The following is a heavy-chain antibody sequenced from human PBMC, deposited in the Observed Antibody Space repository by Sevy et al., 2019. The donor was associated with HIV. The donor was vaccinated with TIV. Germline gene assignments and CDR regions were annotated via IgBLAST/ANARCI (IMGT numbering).Heavy chain of an antibody. Sequence: GGSLRLSCVGSGFTFSTYTMHWVRQAPGKGLEWLSSISRDRRTIYYADSLKGRFTISRYNAKNSLYLQMNSLRDEDTAVYYCAREAYYYDSREENWFDPWGQGTLVTVSS. J-gene: IGHJ5*02. CDR1: GFTFSTYT. CDR3: AREAYYYDSREENWFDP. D-gene: IGHD3-22*01. V-gene: IGHV3-48*02. CDR2: ISRDRRTI.